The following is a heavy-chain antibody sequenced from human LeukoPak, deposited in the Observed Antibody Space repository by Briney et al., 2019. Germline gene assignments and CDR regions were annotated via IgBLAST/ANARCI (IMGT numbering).Heavy chain of an antibody. J-gene: IGHJ6*02. CDR2: INTNTGNP. CDR3: ARSYSSGWFPTYYYYYGMDV. Sequence: ASVKVSCKASGYTFTSYAMNWVLQAPGQGLEWMGWINTNTGNPTYAQGFTGRFVFSLDTSVSTAYLQISSLKAEDTAVYYCARSYSSGWFPTYYYYYGMDVWGQGTTVTVSS. D-gene: IGHD6-19*01. V-gene: IGHV7-4-1*02. CDR1: GYTFTSYA.